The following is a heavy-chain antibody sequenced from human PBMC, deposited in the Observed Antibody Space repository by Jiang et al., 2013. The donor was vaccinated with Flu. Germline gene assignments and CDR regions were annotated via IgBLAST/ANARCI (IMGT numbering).Heavy chain of an antibody. CDR1: GFTFSSYG. CDR3: ARDPGYCSGGSCYSPNYFDY. V-gene: IGHV3-33*01. CDR2: IWYDGSNK. J-gene: IGHJ4*02. D-gene: IGHD2-15*01. Sequence: QLVESGGGVVQPGRSLRLSCAASGFTFSSYGMHWVRQAPGKGLEWVAVIWYDGSNKYYADSVKGRFTISRDNSKNTLYLQMDSLRAEDTAVYYCARDPGYCSGGSCYSPNYFDYWGQGTLVTVSS.